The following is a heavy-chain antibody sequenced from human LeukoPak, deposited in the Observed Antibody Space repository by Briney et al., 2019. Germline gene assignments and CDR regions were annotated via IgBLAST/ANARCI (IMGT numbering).Heavy chain of an antibody. V-gene: IGHV4-59*08. D-gene: IGHD5-12*01. CDR2: IYYSGGT. CDR3: ARLVEYSGYGQRSFDV. Sequence: SETLSLTCTVSGGSINSYYWSWIRQPPGKGLEWVGHIYYSGGTSYCPSLNSRVTISVETSKNQFSLRLNSVTAADSAVYYCARLVEYSGYGQRSFDVWGQGTMVTVSS. CDR1: GGSINSYY. J-gene: IGHJ3*01.